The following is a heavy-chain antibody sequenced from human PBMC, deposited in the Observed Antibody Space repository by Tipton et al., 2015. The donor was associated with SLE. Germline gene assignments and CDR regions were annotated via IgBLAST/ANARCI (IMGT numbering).Heavy chain of an antibody. CDR1: GFTFSSYG. Sequence: SLRLSCAASGFTFSSYGMHWVRQAPGKGLEWVAVIWYDGSNKYYADSVKGRFTISRDNSKNTLYLQMNSLRAEDTAVYYCAKPSDPYYYDSSGYPDYWGQVTLVTVSS. V-gene: IGHV3-30*18. CDR2: IWYDGSNK. J-gene: IGHJ4*02. CDR3: AKPSDPYYYDSSGYPDY. D-gene: IGHD3-22*01.